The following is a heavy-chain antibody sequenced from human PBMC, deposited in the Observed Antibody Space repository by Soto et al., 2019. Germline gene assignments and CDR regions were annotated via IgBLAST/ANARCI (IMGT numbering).Heavy chain of an antibody. V-gene: IGHV1-18*01. CDR2: ISAYNGNT. Sequence: QVQLVQSGAEVKKPGASVKVSCKASGYTFTSYGISWVRQAPGQGLEWMGWISAYNGNTNYAQKLQGRVTMTTDTCTITASMALRSLRSADTAVYYRPQYRLMYYSTWYPDYLDIWGQGTMVTVSS. J-gene: IGHJ3*02. D-gene: IGHD6-13*01. CDR3: PQYRLMYYSTWYPDYLDI. CDR1: GYTFTSYG.